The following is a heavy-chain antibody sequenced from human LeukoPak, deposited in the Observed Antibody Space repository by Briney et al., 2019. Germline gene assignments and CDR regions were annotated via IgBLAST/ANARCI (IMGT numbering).Heavy chain of an antibody. CDR2: IGGSGVST. D-gene: IGHD6-13*01. CDR1: GFTFSSYA. CDR3: AKESSYHSNNWLDY. J-gene: IGHJ4*02. V-gene: IGHV3-23*01. Sequence: GGSLRLSCAPSGFTFSSYAMTWVRQAPGKGLEWVSAIGGSGVSTYYADSVKGRFTISRDNSKNTLYLQMNSLRAEDTAVYYCAKESSYHSNNWLDYRGQGTLVTVSS.